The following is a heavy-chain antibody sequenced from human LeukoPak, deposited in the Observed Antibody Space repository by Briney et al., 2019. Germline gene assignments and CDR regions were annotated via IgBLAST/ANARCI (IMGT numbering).Heavy chain of an antibody. CDR3: ARDVASSLRHAFDI. V-gene: IGHV1-2*02. Sequence: ASVKVSCKASGYTFTGYYMHWVRQAPGQGLEWMGWINPSSGGTNYAQKFQGRVTMTRDTSISTAYMELSRLRSDDTAVYYCARDVASSLRHAFDIWGQGTMVTVSS. CDR1: GYTFTGYY. D-gene: IGHD2-21*01. J-gene: IGHJ3*02. CDR2: INPSSGGT.